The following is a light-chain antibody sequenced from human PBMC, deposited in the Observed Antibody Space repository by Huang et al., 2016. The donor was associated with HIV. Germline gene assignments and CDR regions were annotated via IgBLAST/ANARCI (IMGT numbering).Light chain of an antibody. J-gene: IGKJ1*01. CDR3: MQASHGAAT. CDR1: QSLVYGDGNIY. CDR2: KLS. Sequence: DVLLTQSPLSLPVTLGQPAFITCKSNQSLVYGDGNIYLNWFHQRPGHSPRRLIYKLSNLDSGVPDRFSAGGSGTDFTLWISEVEAEDVGDYYCMQASHGAATFGQGTRVDIK. V-gene: IGKV2-30*01.